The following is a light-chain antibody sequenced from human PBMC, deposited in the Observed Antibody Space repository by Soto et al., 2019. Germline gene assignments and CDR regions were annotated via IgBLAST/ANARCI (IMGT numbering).Light chain of an antibody. Sequence: EIVLTQSPATLSLSPRERATLSCRASQSVSSYLAWYQQKPGQAPRLLIYDASNRATGIPARFSGSGSGTDFTLTISSLEPEDFAVYYCQQRSNWPTFGHGTKLEIK. CDR2: DAS. V-gene: IGKV3-11*01. CDR3: QQRSNWPT. CDR1: QSVSSY. J-gene: IGKJ2*01.